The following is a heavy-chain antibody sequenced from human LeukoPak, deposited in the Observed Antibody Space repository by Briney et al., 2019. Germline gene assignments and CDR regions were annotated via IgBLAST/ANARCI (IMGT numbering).Heavy chain of an antibody. CDR3: ARQPPRRQHFGSSWAWYFDY. Sequence: SETLSLTCTVSGGSISSYYWSWIRQPPGKGLEWIGYIYYSGSTNYNPSLKSRVTISVDTSKNQFSLKLSSVTAADTAVYYCARQPPRRQHFGSSWAWYFDYWGQGTPVTVSS. CDR2: IYYSGST. CDR1: GGSISSYY. J-gene: IGHJ4*02. D-gene: IGHD6-13*01. V-gene: IGHV4-59*08.